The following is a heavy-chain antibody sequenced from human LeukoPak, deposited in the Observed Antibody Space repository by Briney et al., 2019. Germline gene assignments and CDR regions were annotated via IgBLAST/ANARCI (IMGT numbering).Heavy chain of an antibody. D-gene: IGHD6-13*01. CDR3: ARDRGYSSRPPRNWFDP. Sequence: GGSLRLSCAASGFTFSSYGMHWVRQAPGKGLEWVAVIWYDGRNKYYADSVKGRFTISRDNSKNTLYLQMNSLRAEDTAVYYCARDRGYSSRPPRNWFDPWGQGTLVTVSS. CDR1: GFTFSSYG. CDR2: IWYDGRNK. J-gene: IGHJ5*02. V-gene: IGHV3-33*01.